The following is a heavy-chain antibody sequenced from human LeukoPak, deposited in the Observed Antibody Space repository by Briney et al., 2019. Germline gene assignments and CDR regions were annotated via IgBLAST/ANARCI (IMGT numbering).Heavy chain of an antibody. CDR2: ISAYNGNT. D-gene: IGHD3-22*01. V-gene: IGHV1-18*01. Sequence: GASVKVSCKASGYTFTSYGISWVRQAPGQGLEWMGRISAYNGNTNYAQKLQGRVTMTTDTSTSTAYMELRSLRSDDTAVYYCARDPSLNDYYDSSGPHPFDPWGQGTLVTVSS. J-gene: IGHJ5*02. CDR1: GYTFTSYG. CDR3: ARDPSLNDYYDSSGPHPFDP.